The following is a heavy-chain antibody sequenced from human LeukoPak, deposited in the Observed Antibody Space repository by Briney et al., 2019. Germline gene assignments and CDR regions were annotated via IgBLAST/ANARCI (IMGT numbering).Heavy chain of an antibody. D-gene: IGHD3-3*01. CDR3: ASGVTKGGYAFDI. CDR2: ISGSGGST. J-gene: IGHJ3*02. V-gene: IGHV3-23*01. Sequence: GGSLRLSCAASGFTFSSYAMSWVRQAPGKGLEWVSAISGSGGSTYYADSVKGRFTISRDNAKNSLYLQMNSLRAEDTAVYYCASGVTKGGYAFDIWGQGTMVTVSS. CDR1: GFTFSSYA.